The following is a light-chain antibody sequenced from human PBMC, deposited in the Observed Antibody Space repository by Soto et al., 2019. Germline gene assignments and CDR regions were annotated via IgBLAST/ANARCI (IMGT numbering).Light chain of an antibody. V-gene: IGLV2-14*01. CDR3: SSYTTRSTWV. J-gene: IGLJ3*02. CDR1: SSDVGGYNS. Sequence: QSALTQPASVSGSPGQSITVSCTGTSSDVGGYNSVSWYQQHPGKAPKVIISEVSYRPPGVSNRFSGSKSGNTASLTISGLQAEDEADYYCSSYTTRSTWVFGGGTKVTVL. CDR2: EVS.